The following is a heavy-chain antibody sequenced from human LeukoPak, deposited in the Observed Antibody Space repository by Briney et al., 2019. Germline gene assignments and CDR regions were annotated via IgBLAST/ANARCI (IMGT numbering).Heavy chain of an antibody. J-gene: IGHJ6*03. CDR1: GYTFTSYD. CDR3: ARGTFRYCSGGSCYSDYYYMDV. D-gene: IGHD2-15*01. CDR2: MSPNSGNT. Sequence: ASVKVSCKASGYTFTSYDINWVRQATGQGLEWMGWMSPNSGNTGYAQKFQGRVTMTRNTSISTAYMELSSLRSEDTAVYYCARGTFRYCSGGSCYSDYYYMDVWGKGTTVTISS. V-gene: IGHV1-8*01.